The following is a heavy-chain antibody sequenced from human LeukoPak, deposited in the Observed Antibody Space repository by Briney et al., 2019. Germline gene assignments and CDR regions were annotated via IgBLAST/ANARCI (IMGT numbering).Heavy chain of an antibody. CDR2: IIPIFGTA. Sequence: GASVKVSCKASGGTFSSYAISWVRQAPGQGLEWMGGIIPIFGTANYAQKFQGRVTITADESTSTAYMELSSLRSEDTAAYYCARGAVAGLYNWFDPWGQGTLVTVSS. CDR1: GGTFSSYA. CDR3: ARGAVAGLYNWFDP. V-gene: IGHV1-69*13. D-gene: IGHD6-19*01. J-gene: IGHJ5*02.